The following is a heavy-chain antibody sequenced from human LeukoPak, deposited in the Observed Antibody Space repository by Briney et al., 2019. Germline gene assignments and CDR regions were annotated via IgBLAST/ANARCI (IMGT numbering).Heavy chain of an antibody. D-gene: IGHD2-21*02. CDR3: ARAGLVVVTAKKSDAFDV. J-gene: IGHJ3*01. V-gene: IGHV3-72*01. Sequence: GGSLRLSCAASGFTFSDHYMDWVRQARGEGLEWVGRSRSKANSYTTEYAASVKGRFTISRDVSKDSLYLQMNSLKTEDTAVYYCARAGLVVVTAKKSDAFDVWGQGTMVTVSS. CDR1: GFTFSDHY. CDR2: SRSKANSYTT.